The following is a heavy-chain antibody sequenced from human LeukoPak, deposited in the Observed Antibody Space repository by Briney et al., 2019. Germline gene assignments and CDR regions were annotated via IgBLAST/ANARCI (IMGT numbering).Heavy chain of an antibody. CDR1: GFSFSSTW. V-gene: IGHV3-74*01. CDR2: INSDGTT. Sequence: GGSLRLSCAASGFSFSSTWMHWVRQAPGEGLVWVSRINSDGTTTYADSVKGRFTISRDNAKNTLYLQMNSLRAEDTAVYYCARVGRVSVAGTWWFDPWGQGTLVTVSS. J-gene: IGHJ5*02. D-gene: IGHD6-19*01. CDR3: ARVGRVSVAGTWWFDP.